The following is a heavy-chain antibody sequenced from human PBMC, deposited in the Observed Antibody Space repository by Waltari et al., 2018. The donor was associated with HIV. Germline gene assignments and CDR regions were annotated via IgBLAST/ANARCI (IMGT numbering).Heavy chain of an antibody. Sequence: QLQLVQSGAEVTKPGSSVKVSCKASGGPFTSYAFTWVRQAPGQGLEWMGGIIPVFGTTNYAQRVQGRVTITADEVTGTVYMELTNLRSEDTATYYCARDHPPIGGGSLVQYGLDVWGQGTTVMVSS. CDR2: IIPVFGTT. J-gene: IGHJ6*02. CDR3: ARDHPPIGGGSLVQYGLDV. V-gene: IGHV1-69*01. D-gene: IGHD2-15*01. CDR1: GGPFTSYA.